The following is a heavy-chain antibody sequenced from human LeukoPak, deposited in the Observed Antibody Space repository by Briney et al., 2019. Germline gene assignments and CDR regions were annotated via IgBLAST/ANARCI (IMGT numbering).Heavy chain of an antibody. Sequence: GESLKISCKGSGYSFTSYWIGWVRQMPGKGLEWMGIIYPGDSDTRYSPSFQGQVTISADKSIGTAYLQWSSLKASDTAMYYCARLYDSSVGAFDIWGQGTMVTVSS. D-gene: IGHD3-22*01. V-gene: IGHV5-51*01. CDR1: GYSFTSYW. J-gene: IGHJ3*02. CDR3: ARLYDSSVGAFDI. CDR2: IYPGDSDT.